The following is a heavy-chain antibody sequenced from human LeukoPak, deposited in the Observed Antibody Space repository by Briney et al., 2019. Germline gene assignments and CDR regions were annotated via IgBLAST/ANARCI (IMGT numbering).Heavy chain of an antibody. V-gene: IGHV4-30-2*01. CDR2: IYHSGST. J-gene: IGHJ5*02. CDR3: ARAHSCSSASCSNWFDP. CDR1: GGSISSGGYS. D-gene: IGHD2-2*01. Sequence: SETPSLTCAVSGGSISSGGYSWSWIRQPPGKGLEWIGYIYHSGSTYYNPSLKSRVTISVDRSKNQFSLKLSSVTAADTAVYYCARAHSCSSASCSNWFDPWGQGTLVTVSS.